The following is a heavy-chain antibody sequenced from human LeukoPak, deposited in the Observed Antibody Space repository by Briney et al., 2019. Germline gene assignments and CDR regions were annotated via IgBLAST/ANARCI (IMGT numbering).Heavy chain of an antibody. CDR3: ARDGSGWYSGARGFDY. CDR2: ISSSGSTI. Sequence: GGSLRLSCAASGFTFSSYEMNWVRQAPGEGLEWVSYISSSGSTIYYADSVKGRFTISRDNAKNSLYLQMNSLRAEDTAVYYCARDGSGWYSGARGFDYWGQGTLVTVSS. CDR1: GFTFSSYE. J-gene: IGHJ4*02. V-gene: IGHV3-48*03. D-gene: IGHD6-19*01.